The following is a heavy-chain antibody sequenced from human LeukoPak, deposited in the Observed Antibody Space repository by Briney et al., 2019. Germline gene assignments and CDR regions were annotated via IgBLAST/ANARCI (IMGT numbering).Heavy chain of an antibody. CDR3: ARDRDIGMDV. J-gene: IGHJ6*02. CDR1: GGTFSSYA. Sequence: GASVKVSCKASGGTFSSYAISWVRQAPGQGLEWMGGIIPILGTANYAQKFQGRVTITADESTSTAYMELSSLRSEDTAVYYCARDRDIGMDVWGQGTTVTVSS. CDR2: IIPILGTA. V-gene: IGHV1-69*13.